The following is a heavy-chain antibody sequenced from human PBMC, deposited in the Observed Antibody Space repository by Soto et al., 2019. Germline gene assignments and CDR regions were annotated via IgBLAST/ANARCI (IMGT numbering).Heavy chain of an antibody. Sequence: ASVKVSCKASGYSFTSYAIYRVRQAPGQRLEWMGWINAGNGNTKYSQKLQGRVTFTGDTSASTAHMELSSLRSEDTAVYFCARGVENIVVVLDVFGYYGMDVWGQGTTVTVSS. J-gene: IGHJ6*02. CDR3: ARGVENIVVVLDVFGYYGMDV. CDR2: INAGNGNT. V-gene: IGHV1-3*01. CDR1: GYSFTSYA. D-gene: IGHD2-2*01.